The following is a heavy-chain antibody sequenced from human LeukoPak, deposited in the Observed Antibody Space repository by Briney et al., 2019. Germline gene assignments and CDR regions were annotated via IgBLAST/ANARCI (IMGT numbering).Heavy chain of an antibody. CDR3: ARDYDILTGYFSPPDY. Sequence: WASVKVSCKASGYTFTVYSMHWVRQAPGQGLEWMGWINPNSGDTKYSQNFQGRVTMSWDTSISTAYMELNRLTSDDTAVYYCARDYDILTGYFSPPDYWGQGTLVTVSS. CDR2: INPNSGDT. J-gene: IGHJ4*02. D-gene: IGHD3-9*01. V-gene: IGHV1-2*02. CDR1: GYTFTVYS.